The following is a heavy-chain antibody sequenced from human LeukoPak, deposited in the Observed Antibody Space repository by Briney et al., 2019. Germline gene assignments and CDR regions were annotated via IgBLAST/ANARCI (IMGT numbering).Heavy chain of an antibody. CDR3: ARELMITFGGVIVPRPSDAFDI. CDR2: INPHSGGT. D-gene: IGHD3-16*02. CDR1: GYTFTGYY. J-gene: IGHJ3*02. V-gene: IGHV1-2*04. Sequence: ASVKVSCKASGYTFTGYYMHWVRQAPGQGLEWMGWINPHSGGTNYAQKSQGWVTMTRDTSISTAYMELSRLRSDDTAVYYCARELMITFGGVIVPRPSDAFDIWGQGTMVTVSS.